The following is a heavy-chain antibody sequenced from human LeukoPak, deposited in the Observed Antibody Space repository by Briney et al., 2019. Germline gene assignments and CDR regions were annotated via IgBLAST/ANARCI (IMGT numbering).Heavy chain of an antibody. J-gene: IGHJ4*02. CDR2: ITASGTAM. CDR3: ASSGSYRFDY. D-gene: IGHD1-26*01. Sequence: GGSLRLSCAASGFTFRSYSLTWVRKAPGKGLEWVSHITASGTAMFYADSVKGRFTISRDNAKNSLYLQMNSLRDEDTAVYYCASSGSYRFDYWGQGTLVTVSS. CDR1: GFTFRSYS. V-gene: IGHV3-48*02.